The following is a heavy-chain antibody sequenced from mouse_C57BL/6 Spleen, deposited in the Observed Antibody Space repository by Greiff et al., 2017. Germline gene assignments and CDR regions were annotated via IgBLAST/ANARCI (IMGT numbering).Heavy chain of an antibody. CDR3: ARYGNYEDYYAMDY. CDR1: GYTFTSYW. V-gene: IGHV1-50*01. J-gene: IGHJ4*01. Sequence: QVQLQQPGAELVKPGASVKLSCKASGYTFTSYWMQWVKQRPGQGLEWIGEIDPSDSYTNYNQKLKGKATLTVDTSSSTAYMQLSSLTSEDSAVYYCARYGNYEDYYAMDYWGQGTSVTVSS. CDR2: IDPSDSYT. D-gene: IGHD2-1*01.